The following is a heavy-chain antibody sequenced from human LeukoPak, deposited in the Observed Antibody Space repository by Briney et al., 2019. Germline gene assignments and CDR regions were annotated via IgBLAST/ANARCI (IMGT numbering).Heavy chain of an antibody. CDR3: ARALTIFGVVHLDY. J-gene: IGHJ4*02. D-gene: IGHD3-3*01. CDR1: GGSISSYY. CDR2: IYYSGST. Sequence: SETLSLTCTVSGGSISSYYWSWIRQPPGKGLEWIGYIYYSGSTNYNPSLKSRVTISVDTSKNQLSLKLSSVTAADTAVYYCARALTIFGVVHLDYWGQGTLVTVSS. V-gene: IGHV4-59*08.